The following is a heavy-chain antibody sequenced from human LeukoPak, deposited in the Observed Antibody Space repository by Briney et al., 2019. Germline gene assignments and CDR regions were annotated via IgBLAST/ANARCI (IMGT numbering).Heavy chain of an antibody. CDR1: GFTFSSYA. J-gene: IGHJ4*02. Sequence: GGSLRLSCAASGFTFSSYAMHWVRQAPGKGLEWVAVISYDGSNKYYADSVKGRFTISRDNSKNTLYLQMNSLRAEDTAVYYCARDRFLDPTRTFDYWGQGTLVTVSS. D-gene: IGHD1-1*01. CDR2: ISYDGSNK. CDR3: ARDRFLDPTRTFDY. V-gene: IGHV3-30-3*01.